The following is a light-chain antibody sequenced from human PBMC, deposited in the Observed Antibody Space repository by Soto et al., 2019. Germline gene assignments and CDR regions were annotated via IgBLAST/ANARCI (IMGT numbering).Light chain of an antibody. CDR2: GAS. J-gene: IGKJ5*01. V-gene: IGKV1-27*01. CDR1: QGISND. Sequence: DIQMTQSPSSLSASVGDRVTITCRASQGISNDLAWHQQKPGRVPELLIYGASTLQSGVPSRFSGSGSGTDFTLTISSLQSEDFALYYCQQYDNWPPGITFGQGTRLEIK. CDR3: QQYDNWPPGIT.